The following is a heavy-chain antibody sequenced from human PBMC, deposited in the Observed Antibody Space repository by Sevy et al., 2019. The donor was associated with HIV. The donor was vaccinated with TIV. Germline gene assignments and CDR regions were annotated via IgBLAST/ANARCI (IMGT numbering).Heavy chain of an antibody. CDR1: GFTFSNAW. CDR3: TTEPVTLFGVVISSNFDY. V-gene: IGHV3-15*01. J-gene: IGHJ4*02. Sequence: GGSLRLSCAASGFTFSNAWMSWVRQAPGKGLEWVARIKSQPDGGKKDYAAPVKGRFTISRDDSKNTLYLQMNSLKTEDTAVYYCTTEPVTLFGVVISSNFDYWGQGTLVTVSS. D-gene: IGHD3-3*01. CDR2: IKSQPDGGKK.